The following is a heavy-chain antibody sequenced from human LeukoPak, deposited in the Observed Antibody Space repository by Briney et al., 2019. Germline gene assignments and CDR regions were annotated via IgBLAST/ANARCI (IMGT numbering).Heavy chain of an antibody. CDR1: GYGFTTYW. CDR3: ARDDSGLN. Sequence: AESLKISCKGSGYGFTTYWINWVRQMPGKGLEWMGRIDPSDSYTNYSPSFQGHVTISADKSISTAYLQWSSLKASDTAMYYCARDDSGLNWGQATRVTVSS. J-gene: IGHJ4*02. CDR2: IDPSDSYT. D-gene: IGHD3-22*01. V-gene: IGHV5-10-1*01.